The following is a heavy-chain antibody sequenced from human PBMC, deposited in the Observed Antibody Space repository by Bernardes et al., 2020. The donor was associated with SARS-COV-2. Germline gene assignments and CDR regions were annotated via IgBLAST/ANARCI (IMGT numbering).Heavy chain of an antibody. CDR1: GGSIGSYY. Sequence: SETLSLTRTVSGGSIGSYYWAWIRQPPGKGLEWIGYIYYSGSTNYNPSLKSRVTISVDRSQNQFSLNLSSVTHADTAVYYCARDLSHLVRRGFDLWGRGTLVTVSS. J-gene: IGHJ2*01. V-gene: IGHV4-59*01. D-gene: IGHD3-10*01. CDR2: IYYSGST. CDR3: ARDLSHLVRRGFDL.